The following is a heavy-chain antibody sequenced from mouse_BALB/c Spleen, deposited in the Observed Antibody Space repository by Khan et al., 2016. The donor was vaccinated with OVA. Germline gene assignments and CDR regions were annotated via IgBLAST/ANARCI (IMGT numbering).Heavy chain of an antibody. CDR1: GYSITSDYA. Sequence: VQLKESGPGLVKPSQSLSLTCTVTGYSITSDYAWNWIRQFPGNKLEWMGYISYSGNTKYNPSLKSRISITRDTSKNQFFLQLNSVTIEDTATYYGARIYGGDFDYGGQGTTLTVSS. CDR2: ISYSGNT. CDR3: ARIYGGDFDY. D-gene: IGHD1-1*01. J-gene: IGHJ2*01. V-gene: IGHV3-2*02.